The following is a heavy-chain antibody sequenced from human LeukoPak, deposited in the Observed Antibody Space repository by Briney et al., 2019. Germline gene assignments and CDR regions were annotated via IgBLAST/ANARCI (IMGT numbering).Heavy chain of an antibody. Sequence: SETLSLTCAVYGGSFSGYYWSWIRQPPGKGLEWIGEINHSGSTNYNPSLKSRVTISVDTSKNQFSLKLSSVTAADTAVYYCARARGTALGMDVWGQGTTVTVSS. CDR1: GGSFSGYY. D-gene: IGHD1-1*01. V-gene: IGHV4-34*01. CDR3: ARARGTALGMDV. CDR2: INHSGST. J-gene: IGHJ6*02.